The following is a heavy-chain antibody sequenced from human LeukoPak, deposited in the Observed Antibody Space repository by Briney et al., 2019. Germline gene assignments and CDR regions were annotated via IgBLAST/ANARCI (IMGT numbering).Heavy chain of an antibody. CDR3: AYRNNFEY. D-gene: IGHD1-26*01. Sequence: GGPMRLSCGASGFTFSDHYMDWVRQAPGKGLEWVANIKADGREKYYVDSVKGRFTISRDDAKRTVDLQMDNLRAEDTAIYYCAYRNNFEYWGQGALVTVSS. J-gene: IGHJ4*02. V-gene: IGHV3-7*03. CDR2: IKADGREK. CDR1: GFTFSDHY.